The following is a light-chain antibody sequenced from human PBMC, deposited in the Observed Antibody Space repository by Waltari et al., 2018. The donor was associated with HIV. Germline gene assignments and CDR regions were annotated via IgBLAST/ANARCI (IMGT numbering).Light chain of an antibody. CDR3: SSFAPTNKFYVL. V-gene: IGLV2-8*01. Sequence: QSTLTQPPSASGSPGQSVTISCTGTSSDIGGYNYVSWYQQHPGKAPKLIMTEVTNPPRGVPDRFSGSESGTTASLTVSGLQADDEALYYCSSFAPTNKFYVLFGGGTTLTVL. CDR2: EVT. CDR1: SSDIGGYNY. J-gene: IGLJ2*01.